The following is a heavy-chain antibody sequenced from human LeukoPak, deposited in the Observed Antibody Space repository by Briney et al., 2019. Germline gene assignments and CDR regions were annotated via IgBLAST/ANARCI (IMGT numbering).Heavy chain of an antibody. J-gene: IGHJ6*02. D-gene: IGHD5-18*01. CDR3: ARELGYSYGAYYYYGMDV. CDR2: IIPILGIA. CDR1: GGTFSSYA. Sequence: ASVKVSCKASGGTFSSYAISWVRQAPGQGLEWMGRIIPILGIANYAQKFQGRVTITADKSTSTAYMELSSLRSEDTAVHYCARELGYSYGAYYYYGMDVWGQGTLVTVSS. V-gene: IGHV1-69*04.